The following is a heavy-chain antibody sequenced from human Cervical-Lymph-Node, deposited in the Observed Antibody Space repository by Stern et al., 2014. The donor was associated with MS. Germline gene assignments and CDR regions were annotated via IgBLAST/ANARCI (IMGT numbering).Heavy chain of an antibody. D-gene: IGHD6-6*01. J-gene: IGHJ4*02. CDR1: GFPVGASY. CDR3: AREIAGRRFED. CDR2: IHTVGTT. V-gene: IGHV3-66*01. Sequence: EVQLLESGGGLVQPGGSLRLSCEASGFPVGASYMNWVRQAPGKGLEWVSRIHTVGTTHYADSVKGRFTISRANAKNALYLQMDRLTVEDTAVYYCAREIAGRRFEDWGRGTLVAASP.